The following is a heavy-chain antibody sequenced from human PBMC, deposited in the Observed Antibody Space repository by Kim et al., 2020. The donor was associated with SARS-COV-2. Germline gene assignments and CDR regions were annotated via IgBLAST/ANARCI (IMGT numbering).Heavy chain of an antibody. J-gene: IGHJ5*02. CDR1: GGSFSGYY. CDR3: ARVAPITVTTKWRQKNWFDP. V-gene: IGHV4-34*01. D-gene: IGHD4-17*01. Sequence: SETLSLTCAVYGGSFSGYYWSWIRQPPGKGLEWIGEINHSGSTNYNPSLKSRVTISVDTSKNQFSLKLSSVTAADTAVYYCARVAPITVTTKWRQKNWFDPWGQGTLVTVSS. CDR2: INHSGST.